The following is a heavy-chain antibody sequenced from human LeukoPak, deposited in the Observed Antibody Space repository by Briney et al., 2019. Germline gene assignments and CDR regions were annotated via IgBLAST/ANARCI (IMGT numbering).Heavy chain of an antibody. CDR2: ISGSGGST. CDR3: AKLEGLRGVSESFDY. J-gene: IGHJ4*02. CDR1: GFTVSSNY. D-gene: IGHD3-10*01. V-gene: IGHV3-23*01. Sequence: GGSLRLSCAASGFTVSSNYMSWVRQAPGKGLEWVSAISGSGGSTYYADSVKGRFTISRDNSKNTLYLQMNSLRAEDTAVYYCAKLEGLRGVSESFDYWGQGTLVTVSS.